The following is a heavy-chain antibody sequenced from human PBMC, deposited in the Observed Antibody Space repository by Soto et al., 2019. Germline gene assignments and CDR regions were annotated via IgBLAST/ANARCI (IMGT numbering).Heavy chain of an antibody. J-gene: IGHJ6*02. D-gene: IGHD3-10*01. CDR1: GFNFSDHY. V-gene: IGHV3-11*01. CDR2: ISSSGSTI. Sequence: QVQLAESGGDLVKPGGSLRLSCAGSGFNFSDHYMSWVRQAPGKGLEWVSHISSSGSTIYNAESVKGRFTISRDNTKKVLYLQMNSLRVEDTAVYFCARTSHLGAGMDVWGQGTTVTVSS. CDR3: ARTSHLGAGMDV.